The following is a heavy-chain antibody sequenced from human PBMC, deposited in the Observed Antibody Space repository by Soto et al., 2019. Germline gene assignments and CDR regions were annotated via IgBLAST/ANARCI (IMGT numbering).Heavy chain of an antibody. CDR1: GFTFSTSW. Sequence: GGSLRLSCAASGFTFSTSWMSWVRQAPGKGLQWVANIKEDGSEKNYVDSVKGRFTISRDNAKNSLYLQMNSLRAEDTAVYYCARDQTLGGQGALVTVSS. CDR3: ARDQTL. J-gene: IGHJ4*02. V-gene: IGHV3-7*01. D-gene: IGHD1-1*01. CDR2: IKEDGSEK.